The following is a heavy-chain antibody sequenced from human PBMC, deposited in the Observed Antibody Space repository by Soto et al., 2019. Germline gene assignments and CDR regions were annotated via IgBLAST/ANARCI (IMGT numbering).Heavy chain of an antibody. V-gene: IGHV3-21*01. D-gene: IGHD2-2*01. CDR1: GFTFSSYS. J-gene: IGHJ4*02. CDR3: ARDASPLKNFDY. Sequence: GGSLRLSCAASGFTFSSYSMNWVRQAPGKGLEWVSSISSSSSYIYYADSVKGRFTISRDNAKNSLYLQMNSLRAEDTAVYYCARDASPLKNFDYWGQGTLVTVPQ. CDR2: ISSSSSYI.